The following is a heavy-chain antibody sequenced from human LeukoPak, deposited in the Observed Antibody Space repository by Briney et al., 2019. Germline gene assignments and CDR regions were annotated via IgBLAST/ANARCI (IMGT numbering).Heavy chain of an antibody. CDR2: IYPGDSDT. Sequence: LGESLKISCKGSGYSFTSYWIGWVRQMPGEGLEWMGIIYPGDSDTRYSPSFQGQVPISADKSISTAYLQWSSLKASDTAMYYCARHQGYYGPYYYYGMDVWGQGTTVTVSS. V-gene: IGHV5-51*01. CDR1: GYSFTSYW. D-gene: IGHD3-10*01. CDR3: ARHQGYYGPYYYYGMDV. J-gene: IGHJ6*02.